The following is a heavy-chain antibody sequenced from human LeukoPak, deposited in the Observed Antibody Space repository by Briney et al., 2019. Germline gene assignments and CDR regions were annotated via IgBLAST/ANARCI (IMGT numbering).Heavy chain of an antibody. V-gene: IGHV3-53*01. CDR3: AKNIRRLGNYYYYMDV. D-gene: IGHD7-27*01. CDR2: ISSGGST. Sequence: GGSLRLSCAASGFTVSNNYMSWVRQAPGKGLEWVSVISSGGSTYYADSVKGRFTISRDNSKNTLFLQMNSLRAGDTAIYYCAKNIRRLGNYYYYMDVWGKGTTVTVSS. CDR1: GFTVSNNY. J-gene: IGHJ6*03.